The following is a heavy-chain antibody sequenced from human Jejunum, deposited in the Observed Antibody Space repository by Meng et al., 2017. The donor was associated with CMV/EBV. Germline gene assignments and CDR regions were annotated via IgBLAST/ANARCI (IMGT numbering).Heavy chain of an antibody. CDR3: ARIAWNVAAF. CDR2: TYYRSKWYN. Sequence: QIHLQHSCPGLVKHSQTLLLTWYISGERVSSNSAAWNWIRQSPSRGLEWLGRTYYRSKWYNDYEASVESRITLNPDTSKNQFSQQLNSVTADDTAVYYCARIAWNVAAFWGQGTLVTVSS. D-gene: IGHD1-1*01. V-gene: IGHV6-1*01. J-gene: IGHJ4*02. CDR1: GERVSSNSAA.